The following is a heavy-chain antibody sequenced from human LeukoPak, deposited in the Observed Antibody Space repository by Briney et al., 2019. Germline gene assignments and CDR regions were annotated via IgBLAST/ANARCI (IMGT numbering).Heavy chain of an antibody. J-gene: IGHJ3*02. CDR1: GFTFSSSW. CDR3: ARGGYYRHDAFDI. CDR2: INTDGSSI. V-gene: IGHV3-74*01. D-gene: IGHD3-22*01. Sequence: GGSLRLSCAASGFTFSSSWIHWVRQAPGKGLVWVSHINTDGSSISYADSVKGRFTISRDNTENTLYLQMNSLRAEDTAVYYCARGGYYRHDAFDIWGQGTMVTVSS.